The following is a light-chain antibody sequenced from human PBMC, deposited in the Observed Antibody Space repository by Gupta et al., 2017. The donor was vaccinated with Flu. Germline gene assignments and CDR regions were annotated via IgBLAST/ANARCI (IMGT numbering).Light chain of an antibody. V-gene: IGLV3-1*01. CDR2: QDN. CDR1: KLGDRY. J-gene: IGLJ2*01. CDR3: QTWDGTTV. Sequence: SYDLTQSPSVSVSPGQTASLTCSGDKLGDRYVSWYHHKPGQSPLLLTYQDNKRPSGIPERFSGSNSGNTATLTISGTQALDEGDYYCQTWDGTTVFGGGTKLTV.